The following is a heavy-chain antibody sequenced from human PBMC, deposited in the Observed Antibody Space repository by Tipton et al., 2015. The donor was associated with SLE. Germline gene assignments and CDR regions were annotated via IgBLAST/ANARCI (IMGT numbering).Heavy chain of an antibody. Sequence: SLRLSCAASGFTFSSYAMSWVRQAPGKGLEWVSVIYSGGSTYYADSVKGRFTISRDNAKNTLYLQMNSLRAEDTAVYYCARTHSDAFDIWGQGTMVTVSS. V-gene: IGHV3-23*03. CDR3: ARTHSDAFDI. CDR1: GFTFSSYA. CDR2: IYSGGST. D-gene: IGHD1-1*01. J-gene: IGHJ3*02.